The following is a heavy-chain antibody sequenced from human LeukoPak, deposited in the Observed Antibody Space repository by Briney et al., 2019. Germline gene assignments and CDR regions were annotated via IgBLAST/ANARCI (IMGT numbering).Heavy chain of an antibody. V-gene: IGHV1-2*02. D-gene: IGHD3-10*01. J-gene: IGHJ4*02. CDR3: ARDYYGSGNAPFDY. CDR2: INPNSGGT. CDR1: GYTFTGYY. Sequence: ASVKASCKASGYTFTGYYMHWVRQAPGQGLEWMGWINPNSGGTNYAQKFQGRVTMTRDTSISTAYMELSRLRSDDTAVYYCARDYYGSGNAPFDYWGQGTLVTVSS.